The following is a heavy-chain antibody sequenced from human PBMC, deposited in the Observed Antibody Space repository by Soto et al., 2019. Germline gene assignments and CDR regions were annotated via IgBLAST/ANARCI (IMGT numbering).Heavy chain of an antibody. CDR3: ARGNAYYYDSSGYPGSDAFDI. CDR1: GGSISSGGYY. D-gene: IGHD3-22*01. V-gene: IGHV4-31*03. CDR2: IYYSGST. Sequence: KASETLSLTCTVSGGSISSGGYYWSWIRQHPGKGLEWIGYIYYSGSTYYNPSLKSRVTISVDTSKNQFSLKLSSVTAADTAVYYCARGNAYYYDSSGYPGSDAFDIWGQGTMVTVSS. J-gene: IGHJ3*02.